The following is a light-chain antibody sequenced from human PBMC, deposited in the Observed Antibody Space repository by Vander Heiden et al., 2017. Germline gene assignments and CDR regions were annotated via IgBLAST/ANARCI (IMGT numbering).Light chain of an antibody. J-gene: IGKJ4*01. CDR2: WAS. CDR1: QSVLYSSSNKNY. CDR3: QQYYSTPPT. Sequence: DIVMIQSPDSLAVSLGERATINCKSSQSVLYSSSNKNYLAWYQQKPGQPPKLLIYWASTRESGVPDRFSGSGSGTDFTLTISSLQAEDVAIYYCQQYYSTPPTFGGGTKVEMK. V-gene: IGKV4-1*01.